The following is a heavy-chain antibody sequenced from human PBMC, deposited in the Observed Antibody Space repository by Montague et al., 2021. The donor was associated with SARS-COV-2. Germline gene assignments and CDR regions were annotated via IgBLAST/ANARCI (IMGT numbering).Heavy chain of an antibody. Sequence: SLRLSGAASGFTFSYFEMNWVRQAPGKGLEWISYISGAGTTIYYADSVXGRFTISRDNAKNSLYLQMNSLRAEDTAVYYCARDLVVTDGISDYWGQGTLVTVSS. J-gene: IGHJ4*02. CDR3: ARDLVVTDGISDY. CDR2: ISGAGTTI. CDR1: GFTFSYFE. D-gene: IGHD2-8*02. V-gene: IGHV3-48*03.